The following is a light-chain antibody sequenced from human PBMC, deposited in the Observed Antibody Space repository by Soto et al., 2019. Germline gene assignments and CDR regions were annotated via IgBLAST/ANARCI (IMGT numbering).Light chain of an antibody. CDR2: QTS. CDR3: HQRQSWPPT. CDR1: QYINTR. V-gene: IGKV3-11*01. Sequence: EIGLTQSPTTLSSFPGDRVTLSCRASQYINTRLAWYQHRPGQAPRLLIYQTSIRPAGIPARFSASGSRTDFTFTISDLKPKVFELISGHQRQSWPPTFGQGTNVE. J-gene: IGKJ1*01.